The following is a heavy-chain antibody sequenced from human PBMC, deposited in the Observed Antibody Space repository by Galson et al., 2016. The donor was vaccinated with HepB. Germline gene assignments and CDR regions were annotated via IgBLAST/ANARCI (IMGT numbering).Heavy chain of an antibody. CDR2: IYDSGIT. CDR3: ARRVPLCSGTSCLLDF. CDR1: GSSIGSNNW. J-gene: IGHJ4*02. D-gene: IGHD2-2*01. V-gene: IGHV4-4*02. Sequence: SETLSLTCAVTGSSIGSNNWWSWVRQPPGKGLEWIGEIYDSGITNYNPSLKSRVTISVDKSKNQFSLNLNSVAAADTAVYYCARRVPLCSGTSCLLDFWGQGTLVTVSS.